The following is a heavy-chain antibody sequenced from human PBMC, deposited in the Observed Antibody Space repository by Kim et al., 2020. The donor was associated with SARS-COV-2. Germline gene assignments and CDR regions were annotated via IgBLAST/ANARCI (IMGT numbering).Heavy chain of an antibody. CDR1: GFTFSSYA. CDR2: ISYDGSNK. CDR3: ARESSYRGYYSRWIYYYYYMDV. Sequence: GGSLRLSCAASGFTFSSYAMHWVRQAPGKGLEWVAVISYDGSNKYYADSVKGRFTISRDNSKNTLYLQMNSLRAEDTAVYYCARESSYRGYYSRWIYYYYYMDVWGKGTTVTVSS. J-gene: IGHJ6*03. V-gene: IGHV3-30-3*01. D-gene: IGHD3-22*01.